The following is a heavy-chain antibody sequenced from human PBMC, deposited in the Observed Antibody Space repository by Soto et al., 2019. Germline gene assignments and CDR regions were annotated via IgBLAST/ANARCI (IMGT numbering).Heavy chain of an antibody. CDR1: GGSLSGYH. J-gene: IGHJ5*02. CDR2: INHSGST. Sequence: SETRSPPYAVSGGSLSGYHWSWIPQPPGKGLEWIGEINHSGSTNYNPSLKSRVTISVDTSKNQFSLKLSSVTAADTAVYYCARTFRLRGWFDPWGQGTLVTVSS. V-gene: IGHV4-34*01. D-gene: IGHD4-17*01. CDR3: ARTFRLRGWFDP.